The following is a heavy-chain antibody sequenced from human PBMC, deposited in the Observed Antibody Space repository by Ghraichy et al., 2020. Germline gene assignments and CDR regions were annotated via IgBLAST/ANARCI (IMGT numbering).Heavy chain of an antibody. CDR2: IYYSGST. D-gene: IGHD4-17*01. Sequence: SETLSLTCTVSGGSISSYYWSWIRQPPGKGLEWIGYIYYSGSTNYNPSLKSRVTISVDTSKNQFSLKLSSVTAADTAVYYCASVSPYGDGLVYWGQGTLVTVSS. J-gene: IGHJ4*02. V-gene: IGHV4-59*01. CDR3: ASVSPYGDGLVY. CDR1: GGSISSYY.